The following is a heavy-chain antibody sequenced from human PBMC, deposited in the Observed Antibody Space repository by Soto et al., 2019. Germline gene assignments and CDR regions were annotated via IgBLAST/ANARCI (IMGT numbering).Heavy chain of an antibody. CDR2: INPDNGNT. J-gene: IGHJ6*02. D-gene: IGHD1-20*01. CDR3: AREMYNWNHYGMDV. Sequence: ASVKVSCKASGYTFTRSGISWVRQAPGQGLEWLGWINPDNGNTNYAQHLQGRVSLTTDTSTSTAYMDLRSLRSDDMAVYYCAREMYNWNHYGMDVWGQGTTVTVSS. CDR1: GYTFTRSG. V-gene: IGHV1-18*03.